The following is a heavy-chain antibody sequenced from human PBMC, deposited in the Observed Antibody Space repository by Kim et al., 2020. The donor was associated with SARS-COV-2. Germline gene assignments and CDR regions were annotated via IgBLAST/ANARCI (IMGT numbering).Heavy chain of an antibody. CDR1: GGSISSYY. Sequence: SETLSLTCTVSGGSISSYYWSWIRQPPGKGLEWIGYIYYSGSTNYNPSLKSRVTISVDTSKNQFSLKLSSVTAADTAVYYCARHLGYSSSWYNYWGQGTLVTVSS. CDR3: ARHLGYSSSWYNY. J-gene: IGHJ4*02. V-gene: IGHV4-59*08. D-gene: IGHD6-13*01. CDR2: IYYSGST.